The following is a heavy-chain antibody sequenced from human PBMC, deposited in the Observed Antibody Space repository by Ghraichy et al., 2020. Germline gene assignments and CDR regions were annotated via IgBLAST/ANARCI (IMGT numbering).Heavy chain of an antibody. J-gene: IGHJ4*02. CDR1: GITFSSYA. V-gene: IGHV3-23*01. CDR3: AKDPRGGPRNYFDY. CDR2: ISDSGGRT. D-gene: IGHD3-16*01. Sequence: GGSLRLSCAASGITFSSYAMIWVRQAPGKGLEWVSAISDSGGRTYYADSVKGRFTISRDNSKNTLYLQMNSLRAEDTAVYYCAKDPRGGPRNYFDYWGQGTLVTVSS.